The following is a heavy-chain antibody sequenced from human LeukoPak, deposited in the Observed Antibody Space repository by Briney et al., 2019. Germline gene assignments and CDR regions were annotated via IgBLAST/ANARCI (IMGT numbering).Heavy chain of an antibody. D-gene: IGHD3-10*01. CDR1: GFTFSSYG. J-gene: IGHJ5*02. V-gene: IGHV3-30*02. CDR2: IRYDGSNK. Sequence: GGSLRLSCAASGFTFSSYGMHWVRQAPGKGLEWVTFIRYDGSNKYYADSVKGRFTISRDNSKNTLYLQMNSLIPEDTAVYYCAKGAWLYYGSGSYHNVVDPWGQGTLVTVSS. CDR3: AKGAWLYYGSGSYHNVVDP.